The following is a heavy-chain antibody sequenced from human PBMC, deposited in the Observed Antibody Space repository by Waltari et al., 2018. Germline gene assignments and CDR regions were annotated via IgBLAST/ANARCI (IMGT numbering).Heavy chain of an antibody. CDR2: IYHDGTT. CDR3: TRQTLGYCTSAACRRLEA. D-gene: IGHD2-8*02. J-gene: IGHJ5*02. CDR1: GYAINSGFY. Sequence: QVQLQESGPRLVKPSETLSLTCDVSGYAINSGFYWGWFRQAPEKGTECIATIYHDGTTFYNPSLTSGVTTSMNTSKTQLSLKLKSVTAADTAVYYCTRQTLGYCTSAACRRLEAWGQGTLVTVSS. V-gene: IGHV4-38-2*01.